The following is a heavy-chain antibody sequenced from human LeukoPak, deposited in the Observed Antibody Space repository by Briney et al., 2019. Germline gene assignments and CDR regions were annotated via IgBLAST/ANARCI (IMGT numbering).Heavy chain of an antibody. Sequence: GVSVSLSCAVCGFTLCSYCMLCVRGAPGKGVVWVSRIDSDGSSTSYADSVKGRFTISRDNAKNTLYLQMNSLRAEDTAVYYCSNWGSNWFDPWGQGTLVTVSS. CDR2: IDSDGSST. V-gene: IGHV3-74*01. D-gene: IGHD7-27*01. CDR1: GFTLCSYC. J-gene: IGHJ5*02. CDR3: SNWGSNWFDP.